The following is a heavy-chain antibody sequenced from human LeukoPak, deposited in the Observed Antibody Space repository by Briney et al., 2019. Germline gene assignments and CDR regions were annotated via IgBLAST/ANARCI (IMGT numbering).Heavy chain of an antibody. J-gene: IGHJ4*02. Sequence: SETLSLTCAVFGGSLSGSYWSWLRQPPGKALEWIGEINHLGITKYNPSLESRVTISVDTSKNQFSPKLSSVTAADTAVYYCARHSGSSLSYFDYWGQGTLVTVSS. D-gene: IGHD6-6*01. V-gene: IGHV4-34*01. CDR3: ARHSGSSLSYFDY. CDR1: GGSLSGSY. CDR2: INHLGIT.